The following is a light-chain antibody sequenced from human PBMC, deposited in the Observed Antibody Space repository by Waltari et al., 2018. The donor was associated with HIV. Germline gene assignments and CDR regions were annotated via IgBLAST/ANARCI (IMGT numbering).Light chain of an antibody. CDR2: LGS. CDR3: MQGRRTPWT. J-gene: IGKJ1*01. V-gene: IGKV2-28*01. Sequence: DIVMTQSPLSLPVTPGEAASISCRSSPSLLSRNGYNFLNWFLQRPGQAPQLLIYLGSNRASGVPDRFSGSGSGTDFTLKISRVEAGDVGVYYWMQGRRTPWTFGQGTKVEIK. CDR1: PSLLSRNGYNF.